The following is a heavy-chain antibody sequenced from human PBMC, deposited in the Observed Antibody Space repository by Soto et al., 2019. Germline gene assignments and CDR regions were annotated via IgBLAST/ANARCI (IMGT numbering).Heavy chain of an antibody. D-gene: IGHD2-21*02. J-gene: IGHJ4*01. CDR1: GYIFTSYY. CDR3: ARDRGNDGREVLTAFYHFDY. V-gene: IGHV1-46*01. Sequence: ASVKVSCKASGYIFTSYYIHWVRQAPGQGLEWMGIINPSGGATTSAQKFQGRVTMTRDTSTSTVYMQLSSLKYEDTAVYYCARDRGNDGREVLTAFYHFDYWG. CDR2: INPSGGAT.